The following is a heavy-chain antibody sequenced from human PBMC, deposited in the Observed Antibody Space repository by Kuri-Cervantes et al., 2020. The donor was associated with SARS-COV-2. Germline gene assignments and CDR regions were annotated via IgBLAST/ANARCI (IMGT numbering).Heavy chain of an antibody. CDR2: IIPILGIA. D-gene: IGHD2-2*02. Sequence: SVKVSCKASGGTFSSYAIGWVRQAPGQGLEWMGRIIPILGIANYAQKFQGRVTITADKSTSTAYMELSSLRSEDTAVYYCAREDCSSTSCYTDNWFDPWGQGTLVTVSS. J-gene: IGHJ5*02. CDR1: GGTFSSYA. CDR3: AREDCSSTSCYTDNWFDP. V-gene: IGHV1-69*04.